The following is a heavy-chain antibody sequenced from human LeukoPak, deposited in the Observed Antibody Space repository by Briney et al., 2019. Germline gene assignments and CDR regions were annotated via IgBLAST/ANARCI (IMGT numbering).Heavy chain of an antibody. CDR2: ISYDGSNK. D-gene: IGHD3-22*01. Sequence: GRSLRLSCAASGFTFSSYGMHWVRQAPGKGLEWVAVISYDGSNKYYADSVKGRFTISRDNSKNTLYLQMNSLRAEDTAVYYCAKAVATMIVVAPPDYWGQGTLVTVSS. V-gene: IGHV3-30*18. CDR1: GFTFSSYG. CDR3: AKAVATMIVVAPPDY. J-gene: IGHJ4*02.